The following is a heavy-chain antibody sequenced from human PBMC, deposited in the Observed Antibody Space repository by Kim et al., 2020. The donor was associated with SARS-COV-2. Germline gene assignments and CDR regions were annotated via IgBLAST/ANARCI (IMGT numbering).Heavy chain of an antibody. CDR3: ARGRSGWGDDAFDI. Sequence: GGSLRLSCAASGFTFGDYAMHWVRQAPGKGLEWVSGINWNSKSIGYAASVKGRFTISRDNAKNSLYVQVNSLRSEDTALYFCARGRSGWGDDAFDIWGQGTMVTVSS. CDR1: GFTFGDYA. V-gene: IGHV3-9*01. D-gene: IGHD6-19*01. CDR2: INWNSKSI. J-gene: IGHJ3*02.